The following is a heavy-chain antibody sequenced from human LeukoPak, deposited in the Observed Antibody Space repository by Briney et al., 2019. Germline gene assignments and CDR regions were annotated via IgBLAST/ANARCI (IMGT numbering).Heavy chain of an antibody. CDR2: ISAYNGNT. D-gene: IGHD3-22*01. V-gene: IGHV1-18*01. J-gene: IGHJ4*02. Sequence: ASVKVSCKASGYTFTSYGISWVRQAPGQGLEWMGWISAYNGNTNYAQKLQGRVTMTTDTSTSTAYLELRSLRSDDTAVYYCAREEYYYDSSGYYWVVKFDYWGQGTLVTVSS. CDR1: GYTFTSYG. CDR3: AREEYYYDSSGYYWVVKFDY.